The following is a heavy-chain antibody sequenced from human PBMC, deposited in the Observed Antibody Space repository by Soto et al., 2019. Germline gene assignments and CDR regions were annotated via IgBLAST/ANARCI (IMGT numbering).Heavy chain of an antibody. CDR1: RGTFSSYA. J-gene: IGHJ6*02. D-gene: IGHD6-6*01. Sequence: QVQLVQSGAEVKKPGSSVKVSCRASRGTFSSYAVSWVRQAPGQGLEWMGVIIPLLNTPKYVQKFQGRVTITADASATTAYMELSSLRSEDTAVYYCARESSSPNYYYYGMDVWGQGTTVTVSS. V-gene: IGHV1-69*01. CDR3: ARESSSPNYYYYGMDV. CDR2: IIPLLNTP.